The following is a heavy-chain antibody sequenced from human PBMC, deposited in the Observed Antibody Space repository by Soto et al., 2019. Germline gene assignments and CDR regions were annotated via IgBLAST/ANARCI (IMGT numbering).Heavy chain of an antibody. CDR2: IYYSGST. CDR3: ASAYDSSGYQAFDI. Sequence: SETLSLTCTVPGGSISSGDYYWSWIRQPPGKGLEWIGYIYYSGSTYYNPSLKSRVTISVDTSKNQFSLKLSSVTAADTAVYYCASAYDSSGYQAFDIWGQATRVTVSS. J-gene: IGHJ3*02. D-gene: IGHD3-22*01. V-gene: IGHV4-30-4*01. CDR1: GGSISSGDYY.